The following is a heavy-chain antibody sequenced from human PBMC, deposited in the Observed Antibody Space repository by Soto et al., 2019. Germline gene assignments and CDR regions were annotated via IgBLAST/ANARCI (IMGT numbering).Heavy chain of an antibody. V-gene: IGHV3-74*01. CDR1: GFTFDTYW. CDR2: ITCDGTIS. Sequence: PWGSLRLSCAASGFTFDTYWMNWVRQAPGRGPEWLSGITCDGTISSYADSVKGRFTISRDNARNTLSLQMNSLRAADTAVYYCARLSGDHSAFFSYGMDAWGQGTTVTVSS. CDR3: ARLSGDHSAFFSYGMDA. J-gene: IGHJ6*02. D-gene: IGHD2-21*01.